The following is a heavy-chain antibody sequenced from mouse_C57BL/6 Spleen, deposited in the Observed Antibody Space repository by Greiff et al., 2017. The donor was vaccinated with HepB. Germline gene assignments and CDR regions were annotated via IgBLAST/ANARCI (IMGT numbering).Heavy chain of an antibody. CDR2: IHPNSGST. V-gene: IGHV1-64*01. D-gene: IGHD1-1*01. Sequence: QVQLQQPGAELVKPGASVKLSCKASGYTFTSYWMHWVKQRPGQGLEWIGMIHPNSGSTNYNEKFKSKATLTVDKSSSTAYMQLSSLTSEDSAVYYCARVGYYGSSYQGDYWGQGTSVTVSS. J-gene: IGHJ4*01. CDR1: GYTFTSYW. CDR3: ARVGYYGSSYQGDY.